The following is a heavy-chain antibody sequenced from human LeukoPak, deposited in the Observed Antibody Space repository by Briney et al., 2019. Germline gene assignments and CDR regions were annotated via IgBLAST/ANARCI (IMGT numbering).Heavy chain of an antibody. D-gene: IGHD3-22*01. J-gene: IGHJ4*02. V-gene: IGHV3-66*01. CDR3: ARVVRTYYYDSSGYYYFDY. CDR2: IYSGGRT. CDR1: GFTVSRNY. Sequence: GGSLRLSCAASGFTVSRNYMSWVRQAPGKGLEWVSVIYSGGRTYYADSVKGRFTISRDNAKNSLYLQMNSLRAEDTAVYYCARVVRTYYYDSSGYYYFDYWGQGTLVTVSS.